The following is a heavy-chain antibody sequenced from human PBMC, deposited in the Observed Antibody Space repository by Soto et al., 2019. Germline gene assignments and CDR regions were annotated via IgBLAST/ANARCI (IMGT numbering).Heavy chain of an antibody. J-gene: IGHJ3*02. D-gene: IGHD6-13*01. Sequence: GGSLRLSCAASGFTFDDYTMHWVRQAPGKGLEWVSLISWDGGSTYYADSVKGRFTISRDNSKNSLYLQMNSLRTEDTALYYCAKDMFLSSSWSRGAFDIWGQGTRVTGSS. CDR3: AKDMFLSSSWSRGAFDI. V-gene: IGHV3-43*01. CDR1: GFTFDDYT. CDR2: ISWDGGST.